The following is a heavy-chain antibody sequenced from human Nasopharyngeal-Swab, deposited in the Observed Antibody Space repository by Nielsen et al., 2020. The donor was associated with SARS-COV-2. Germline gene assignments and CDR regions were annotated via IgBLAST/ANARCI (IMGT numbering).Heavy chain of an antibody. J-gene: IGHJ4*02. V-gene: IGHV3-30-3*01. D-gene: IGHD6-19*01. CDR1: EFTFSRYA. Sequence: GESLKISCAPSEFTFSRYAMHWVRQAPGKGLEWVAVISYDGSNKYYADSVKGRFTISRDNSKNTLYLQMNSLRAEDTAVYYCAREDPIAVAGNLDYWGQGTLVTVSS. CDR3: AREDPIAVAGNLDY. CDR2: ISYDGSNK.